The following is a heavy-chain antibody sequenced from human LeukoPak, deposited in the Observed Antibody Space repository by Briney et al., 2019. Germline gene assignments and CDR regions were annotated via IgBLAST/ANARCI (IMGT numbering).Heavy chain of an antibody. Sequence: GGSLRLSCAASGFTFSSCAMSWVRQAPGKGLEWVSGMRDSGGSTQYADSVKGRFTISRDNSKNTLYLQMNSLRVEDTAVYYCATYSGSSYWGQGTLVTVSS. D-gene: IGHD1-26*01. CDR2: MRDSGGST. CDR3: ATYSGSSY. J-gene: IGHJ4*02. CDR1: GFTFSSCA. V-gene: IGHV3-23*01.